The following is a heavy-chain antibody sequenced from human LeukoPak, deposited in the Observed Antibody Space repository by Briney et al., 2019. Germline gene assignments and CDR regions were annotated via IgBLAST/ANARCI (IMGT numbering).Heavy chain of an antibody. CDR1: GFTVSSNY. CDR3: AKRGVVIRVILVGFHKEAYYFDS. J-gene: IGHJ4*02. V-gene: IGHV3-23*01. D-gene: IGHD3-22*01. CDR2: ISGSVGTT. Sequence: GGSLRLSCAASGFTVSSNYMSWVRQAPGKGLEWVAGISGSVGTTNYADSVKGRFTISRDNPKNTLFLHMNSLRAEDTAVYFCAKRGVVIRVILVGFHKEAYYFDSWGQGALVTVSS.